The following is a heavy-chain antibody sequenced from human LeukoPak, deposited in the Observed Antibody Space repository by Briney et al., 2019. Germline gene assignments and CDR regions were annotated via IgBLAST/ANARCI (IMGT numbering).Heavy chain of an antibody. D-gene: IGHD1-26*01. V-gene: IGHV3-7*01. J-gene: IGHJ3*02. CDR2: IKEDGSEK. CDR3: AGRIFDI. Sequence: GGSLRLSCAASGFTFSTYWMAWIRQAPGKGLEWVANIKEDGSEKYYVDSVKGRFTISRDNAKNSVFLQMNSLRVEDTAVYYCAGRIFDIWGQGQWSPSLQ. CDR1: GFTFSTYW.